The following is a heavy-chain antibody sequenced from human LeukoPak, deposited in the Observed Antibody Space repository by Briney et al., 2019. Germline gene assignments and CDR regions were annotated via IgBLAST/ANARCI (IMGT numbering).Heavy chain of an antibody. Sequence: GESLKISCKGSGYSFATYWIGWVRQMSGKGLEWMGIIYPGDSNTRYSPSFQGQVTISADKSISTAYLQWSSLKASDTAMYYCARGPEVAVAGASDYWGQGTLVTVSS. D-gene: IGHD6-19*01. V-gene: IGHV5-51*01. CDR2: IYPGDSNT. CDR3: ARGPEVAVAGASDY. CDR1: GYSFATYW. J-gene: IGHJ4*02.